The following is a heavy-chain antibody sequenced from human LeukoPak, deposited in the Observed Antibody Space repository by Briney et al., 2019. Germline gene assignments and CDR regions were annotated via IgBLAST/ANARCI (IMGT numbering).Heavy chain of an antibody. D-gene: IGHD2-15*01. J-gene: IGHJ3*02. CDR1: GYTFTSYY. CDR3: ARGMRESIVVVVAATDAFDI. Sequence: GASVKVSCKASGYTFTSYYMHWARQAPGQRLEWMGGIIPSLGTANYAQKFKGRVTITADKSTSTAYMELSSLRSEDTAVYYCARGMRESIVVVVAATDAFDIWGQGTMVTVSS. V-gene: IGHV1-69*06. CDR2: IIPSLGTA.